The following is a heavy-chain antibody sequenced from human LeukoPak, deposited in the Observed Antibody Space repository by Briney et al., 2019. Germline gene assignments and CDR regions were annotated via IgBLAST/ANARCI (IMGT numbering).Heavy chain of an antibody. Sequence: RASVKVSCKASGGTFSSYAISWVRQAPGQGLEWMGGIIPIFGTANYAQKFQGRVTITADESTSTAYMELSSLRSEDTAVYYCARNKGSDYKYYGMDVWGQGTTVTVSS. CDR1: GGTFSSYA. D-gene: IGHD1/OR15-1a*01. CDR2: IIPIFGTA. J-gene: IGHJ6*02. CDR3: ARNKGSDYKYYGMDV. V-gene: IGHV1-69*01.